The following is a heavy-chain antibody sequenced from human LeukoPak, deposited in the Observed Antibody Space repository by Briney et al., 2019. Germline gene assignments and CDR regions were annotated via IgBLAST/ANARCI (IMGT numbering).Heavy chain of an antibody. J-gene: IGHJ4*02. Sequence: GGSLRLSCAASGFTFSSYAMSWVRQAPGKGLEWVSAISGSGGSTYYADSVKGRFTISRDNSKNTLYLQMNSLGAEDTAVYYCAKPKYYYDSSGYYLYYFDYWGQGTLVTVSS. V-gene: IGHV3-23*01. CDR3: AKPKYYYDSSGYYLYYFDY. CDR1: GFTFSSYA. D-gene: IGHD3-22*01. CDR2: ISGSGGST.